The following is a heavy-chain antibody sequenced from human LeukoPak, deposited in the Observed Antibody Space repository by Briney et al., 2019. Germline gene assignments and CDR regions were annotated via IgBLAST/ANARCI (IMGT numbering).Heavy chain of an antibody. CDR3: ARGRSNYYGMDV. J-gene: IGHJ6*02. CDR1: DVSINSYY. CDR2: IYYNGNT. Sequence: KPSETLSLTCSVSDVSINSYYWNWIRRPPGKGLEWIGYIYYNGNTNYSPSLKSRVTMSVDTSKNLFSLKVSSVTAADTAVYYCARGRSNYYGMDVWGQGTTVTVSS. V-gene: IGHV4-59*01. D-gene: IGHD1-26*01.